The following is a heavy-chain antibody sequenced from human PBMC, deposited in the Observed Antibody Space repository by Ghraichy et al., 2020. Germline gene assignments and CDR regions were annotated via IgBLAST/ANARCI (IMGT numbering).Heavy chain of an antibody. V-gene: IGHV4-34*01. CDR1: GGSFSGYY. J-gene: IGHJ4*02. D-gene: IGHD2-15*01. CDR3: ATGSGGSALEGNY. CDR2: INHSGST. Sequence: TLSLTCAVYGGSFSGYYWSWIRQPPGKGLEWIGEINHSGSTNYNPSLKSRVTISVDTSKNQFSLKLSSVTAADTAVYYCATGSGGSALEGNYWGQGTLVTVSS.